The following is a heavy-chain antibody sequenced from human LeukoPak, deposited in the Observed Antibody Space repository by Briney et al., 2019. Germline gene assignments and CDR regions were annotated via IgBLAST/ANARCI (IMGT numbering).Heavy chain of an antibody. Sequence: RGSLRLSCAASGFTFSSYEMNWVRQAPGKGLEWVSYISRSGSTIYYAGSVKGRFTISRDNAKNSLYLQMNSLRVEDTAVYYCASGHDLPYWGQGTLVTVSS. CDR3: ASGHDLPY. CDR1: GFTFSSYE. V-gene: IGHV3-48*03. J-gene: IGHJ4*02. CDR2: ISRSGSTI. D-gene: IGHD5-12*01.